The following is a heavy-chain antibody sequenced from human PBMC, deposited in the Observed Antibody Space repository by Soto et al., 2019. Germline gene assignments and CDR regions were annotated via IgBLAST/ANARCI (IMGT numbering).Heavy chain of an antibody. CDR3: ARRYCSSASCLRNYYGMDV. V-gene: IGHV5-10-1*01. CDR1: GYNFASYW. CDR2: IDPIDSYT. J-gene: IGHJ6*02. Sequence: RGSLKISCQGSGYNFASYWISWVRQMPGKGLEWMGRIDPIDSYTNYSPSFQGHVTISADKSISTAYLQWSSLKASDTAMYYCARRYCSSASCLRNYYGMDVWGQGTTVTVSS. D-gene: IGHD2-2*01.